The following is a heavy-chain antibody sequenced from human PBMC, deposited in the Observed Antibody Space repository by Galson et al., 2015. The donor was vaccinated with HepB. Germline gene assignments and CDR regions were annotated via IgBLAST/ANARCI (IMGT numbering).Heavy chain of an antibody. V-gene: IGHV6-1*01. CDR2: TYYRSKWSN. Sequence: CAISGDSVSNHIAAWNWIRQSPSRGLEWLGRTYYRSKWSNEYAVSVRSRISINADTSKNQFTLQLSSVTPEDTAVYYCARGGTGYCTTTICSFDYWGQGTLVTVSS. J-gene: IGHJ4*02. D-gene: IGHD2-2*01. CDR1: GDSVSNHIAA. CDR3: ARGGTGYCTTTICSFDY.